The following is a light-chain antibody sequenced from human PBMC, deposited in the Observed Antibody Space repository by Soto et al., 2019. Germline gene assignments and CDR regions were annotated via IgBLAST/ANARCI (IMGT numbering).Light chain of an antibody. CDR1: QSVSSN. CDR2: GAS. Sequence: EIVMTQSPATLSVSPGERATLSCRASQSVSSNLAWYQQKPGQAPRLLIYGASTRATGIPARFSGSGSGTEFTLTISSLQSEDFAFYYCQQYNNWPPWTFDQGTKVEIK. V-gene: IGKV3-15*01. J-gene: IGKJ1*01. CDR3: QQYNNWPPWT.